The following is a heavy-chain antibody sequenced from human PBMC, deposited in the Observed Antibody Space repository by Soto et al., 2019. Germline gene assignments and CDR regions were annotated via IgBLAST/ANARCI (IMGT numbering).Heavy chain of an antibody. Sequence: GSLRLSCAASGFTFSGYYMGWIRQAPGKGLEWVSYITSTGIYTNYADSMKGRFTISRDNAKNSLFLQMNSLRAEDTAVYYCARIRYYGSGSNQDFDYWGQGT. CDR1: GFTFSGYY. D-gene: IGHD3-10*01. V-gene: IGHV3-11*03. CDR2: ITSTGIYT. CDR3: ARIRYYGSGSNQDFDY. J-gene: IGHJ4*02.